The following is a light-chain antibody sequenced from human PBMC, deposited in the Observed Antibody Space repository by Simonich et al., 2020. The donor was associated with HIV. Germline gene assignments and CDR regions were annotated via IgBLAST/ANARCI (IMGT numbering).Light chain of an antibody. Sequence: EIVLTQSPGTLSLSPGERATLSCRASQRVTSSYLAWYQQKPGQAPRLLISSASSRATGIPDRCSGSVSGTDFTLTISRLEPEDFAVYYCQQYGSSPWTFGQGTKVEIK. J-gene: IGKJ1*01. CDR3: QQYGSSPWT. CDR1: QRVTSSY. V-gene: IGKV3-20*01. CDR2: SAS.